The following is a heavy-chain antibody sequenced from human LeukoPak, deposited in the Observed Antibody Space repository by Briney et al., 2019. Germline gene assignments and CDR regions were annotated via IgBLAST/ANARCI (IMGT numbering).Heavy chain of an antibody. V-gene: IGHV4-59*01. J-gene: IGHJ6*03. D-gene: IGHD2-2*01. Sequence: SETLSLTCTVSGGSMSTYYWSWIRQPPGKGLEWIAYIYYSGSTNYNPSLKRRVTISIDTSKNHFSLQLISFTTAETDVYYCARTTEGYCRSTSYSWCYYYYMDVWGKGTTVTVSS. CDR1: GGSMSTYY. CDR3: ARTTEGYCRSTSYSWCYYYYMDV. CDR2: IYYSGST.